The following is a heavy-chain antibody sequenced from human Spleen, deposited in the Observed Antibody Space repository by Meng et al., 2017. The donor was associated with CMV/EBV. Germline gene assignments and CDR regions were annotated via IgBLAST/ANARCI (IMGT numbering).Heavy chain of an antibody. Sequence: AVFGGSISTSNRWRWVRQPPGKGLEWIGDIYHGGDTNYNPSLKSRVTVSVDKSKNQVSLRLTSVTAADTAVYYCARVVNFSYFFDYWGQGTLVTVSS. CDR1: GGSISTSNR. CDR2: IYHGGDT. CDR3: ARVVNFSYFFDY. D-gene: IGHD3-3*01. V-gene: IGHV4-4*02. J-gene: IGHJ4*02.